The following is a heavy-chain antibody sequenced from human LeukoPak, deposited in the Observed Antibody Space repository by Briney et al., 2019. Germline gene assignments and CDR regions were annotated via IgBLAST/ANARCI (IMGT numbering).Heavy chain of an antibody. CDR1: ALTFNSCG. V-gene: IGHV3-30*02. D-gene: IGHD3-22*01. J-gene: IGHJ4*02. CDR2: IRNDGSNS. CDR3: AKDRSYYDSGGFRNFDY. Sequence: GGSLRLSCAASALTFNSCGMRWVRQAPGKGLEWVAFIRNDGSNSYYADSVKGRFTISRDNSKNTLYLQMNSLRPEDTAVYYCAKDRSYYDSGGFRNFDYWGQGTLVTVSS.